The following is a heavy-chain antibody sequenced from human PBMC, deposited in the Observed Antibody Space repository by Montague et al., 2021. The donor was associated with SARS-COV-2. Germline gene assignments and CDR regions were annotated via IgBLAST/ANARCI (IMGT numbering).Heavy chain of an antibody. J-gene: IGHJ6*02. CDR3: AREGSSRHGMDV. CDR2: ISSGGRAI. V-gene: IGHV3-48*03. CDR1: DFTFSSYE. Sequence: SLRLSCAVSDFTFSSYEMNWVRQAPGKGLEWVSYISSGGRAIYYADSGKGRFTLSRDNAKNSLSLQMNSLRAEDTAVYYCAREGSSRHGMDVWGHGTTVTVSS. D-gene: IGHD6-13*01.